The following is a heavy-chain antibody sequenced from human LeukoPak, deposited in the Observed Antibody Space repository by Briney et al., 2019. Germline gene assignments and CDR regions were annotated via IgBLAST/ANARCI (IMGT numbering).Heavy chain of an antibody. J-gene: IGHJ6*03. CDR2: ISSSSSTI. D-gene: IGHD1-7*01. Sequence: GGSLRLSCAASGFTFSSYSMNWVRQAPGKGLEWVSYISSSSSTIYYADSVKGRFTISRDNAKNSLYLQMNSLRAEDTAVYYCARRPRNWNYFYYYYYMDVWGKGTTVTVSS. V-gene: IGHV3-48*04. CDR3: ARRPRNWNYFYYYYYMDV. CDR1: GFTFSSYS.